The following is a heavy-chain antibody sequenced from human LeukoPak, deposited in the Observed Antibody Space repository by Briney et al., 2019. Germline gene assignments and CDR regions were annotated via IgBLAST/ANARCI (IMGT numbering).Heavy chain of an antibody. Sequence: KTSETLSLTCAVSGGSISSGGYYWSWIRQHPGKGLEWIGYIYYSGSTYYNPSLKSRVTISVDTSKNQFSLKLSSVTAADTAVYYCARGRDGYIRDGMDVWGQGTTVTVSS. CDR1: GGSISSGGYY. V-gene: IGHV4-31*11. J-gene: IGHJ6*02. CDR2: IYYSGST. CDR3: ARGRDGYIRDGMDV. D-gene: IGHD5-24*01.